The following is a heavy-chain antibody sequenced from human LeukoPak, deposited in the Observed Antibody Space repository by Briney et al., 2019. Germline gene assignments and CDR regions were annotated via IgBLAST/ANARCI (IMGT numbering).Heavy chain of an antibody. V-gene: IGHV4-38-2*01. D-gene: IGHD2-15*01. J-gene: IGHJ4*02. CDR2: IYHSGST. CDR3: ARAPISGGH. Sequence: SETLSLTCAVSGYSISSGYYWGWIRQPPGKGLEWIGSIYHSGSTYYNPSLKSRVTISVDTSKIQFSLKLISVTAADTAVYYCARAPISGGHWGQGTLVTVSS. CDR1: GYSISSGYY.